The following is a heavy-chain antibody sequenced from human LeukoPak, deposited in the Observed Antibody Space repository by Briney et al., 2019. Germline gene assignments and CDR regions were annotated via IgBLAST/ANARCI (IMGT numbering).Heavy chain of an antibody. V-gene: IGHV3-66*01. CDR1: GGSITGYY. CDR2: IYSGGST. J-gene: IGHJ4*02. Sequence: ETLSLTCTVSGGSITGYYWSWIRQAPGKGLEWVSVIYSGGSTYYADSVKGRFTISRDNSKNTLYLQMNSLRAEDTAVYYCAKDLAGSGSYSFDYWGQGTLVTVSS. D-gene: IGHD1-26*01. CDR3: AKDLAGSGSYSFDY.